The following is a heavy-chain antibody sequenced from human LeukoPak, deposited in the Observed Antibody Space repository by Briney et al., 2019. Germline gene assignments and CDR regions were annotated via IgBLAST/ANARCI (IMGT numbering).Heavy chain of an antibody. CDR3: ARGAYSSGFDD. Sequence: GGSLRLSCAASGFTFSSYEMNWVRQAPGKGLEWVSYISSSGSTIYYADSVKGRFTISRDNSKNTLYLQMNSLRAEDTAVYYCARGAYSSGFDDWGQGTLVTVSS. V-gene: IGHV3-48*03. CDR2: ISSSGSTI. CDR1: GFTFSSYE. D-gene: IGHD6-13*01. J-gene: IGHJ4*02.